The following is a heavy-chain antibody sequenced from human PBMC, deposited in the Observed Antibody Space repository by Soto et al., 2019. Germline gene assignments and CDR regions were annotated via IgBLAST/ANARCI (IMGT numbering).Heavy chain of an antibody. Sequence: ASVKVSCKSSGYSFTGYFIHWVRQAPGQGLEWMGWINLNSGGTNYAQKFQGRVTMTRDTSITTVYMDITSLGPDDTAVYYCARDSDHPDNNNWYLYYFNYWGQETLVTVSS. D-gene: IGHD6-13*01. CDR3: ARDSDHPDNNNWYLYYFNY. V-gene: IGHV1-2*02. CDR2: INLNSGGT. J-gene: IGHJ4*02. CDR1: GYSFTGYF.